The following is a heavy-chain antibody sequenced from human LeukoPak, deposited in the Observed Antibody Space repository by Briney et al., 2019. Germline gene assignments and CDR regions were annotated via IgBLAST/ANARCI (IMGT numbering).Heavy chain of an antibody. Sequence: ASVKVSCKASGYTFTGYYMHWVRQAPGQGLEWMGWINPNSGGTNYAQKFQGRVTMTRDTSISTAYMELSRLRPDDTAVYYCASEGCSGGSCYPYWFDPWGQGTLVTVSS. CDR2: INPNSGGT. CDR1: GYTFTGYY. V-gene: IGHV1-2*02. J-gene: IGHJ5*02. CDR3: ASEGCSGGSCYPYWFDP. D-gene: IGHD2-15*01.